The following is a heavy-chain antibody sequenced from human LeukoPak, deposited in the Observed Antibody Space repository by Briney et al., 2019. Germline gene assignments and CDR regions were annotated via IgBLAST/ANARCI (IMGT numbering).Heavy chain of an antibody. Sequence: SETLSLTCTVSGGSISSYYWSWIRQPPGKGLEWIGYIYYSGSTNYNPSLESRVTISVDTSKNQFSLKLDSVTAADTAVYYCARGRSGSYHSPFDYWGQGTLVTVSS. J-gene: IGHJ4*02. CDR1: GGSISSYY. V-gene: IGHV4-59*13. CDR2: IYYSGST. D-gene: IGHD1-26*01. CDR3: ARGRSGSYHSPFDY.